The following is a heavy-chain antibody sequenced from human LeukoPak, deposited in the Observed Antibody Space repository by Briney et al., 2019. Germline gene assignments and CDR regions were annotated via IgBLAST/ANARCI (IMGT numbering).Heavy chain of an antibody. J-gene: IGHJ4*02. CDR2: ISGSGGRP. CDR3: ALPNKNYYDSSGYSAYFDY. V-gene: IGHV3-23*01. Sequence: PGGSVRLSWAPSGFTFSIYAMSWVRQPPGRGLEWDSSISGSGGRPYYGDSVKGRFANSRDNPKNTLYLQMNSLRAEDTAVYYCALPNKNYYDSSGYSAYFDYWGQGTLVTVSS. CDR1: GFTFSIYA. D-gene: IGHD3-22*01.